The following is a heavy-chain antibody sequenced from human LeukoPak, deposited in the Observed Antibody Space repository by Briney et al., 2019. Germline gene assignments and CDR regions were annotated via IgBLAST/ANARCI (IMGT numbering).Heavy chain of an antibody. D-gene: IGHD5-18*01. CDR2: IWYDGSNK. Sequence: TGGSLRLSCAASGFTFSSYGMHWVRQAPGKGLEWVAVIWYDGSNKYYADSVKGRFTISRDNSKNTLYLQMNSLRAEDTAVYYCATTLNYSYSYTDYWGQGTLVTVSS. CDR3: ATTLNYSYSYTDY. J-gene: IGHJ4*02. V-gene: IGHV3-33*01. CDR1: GFTFSSYG.